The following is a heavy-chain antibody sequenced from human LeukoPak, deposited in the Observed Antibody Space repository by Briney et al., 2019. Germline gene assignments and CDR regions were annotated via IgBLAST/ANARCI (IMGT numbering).Heavy chain of an antibody. Sequence: SETLSLTCTVSGGSISSSSYYWGWIRQPPGKGLEWIGSIYYSGSTYYNPSLKGRFTISVDTSKNQFSLKLSSVTAADTAVYYCASRPYDFWSGYSNDYGGQGTLVTVSS. CDR2: IYYSGST. V-gene: IGHV4-39*01. J-gene: IGHJ4*02. CDR1: GGSISSSSYY. CDR3: ASRPYDFWSGYSNDY. D-gene: IGHD3-3*01.